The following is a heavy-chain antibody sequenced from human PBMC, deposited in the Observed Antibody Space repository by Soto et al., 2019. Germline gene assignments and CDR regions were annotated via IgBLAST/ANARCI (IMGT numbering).Heavy chain of an antibody. CDR3: ARRHYYDSSGYYSVDAFDI. J-gene: IGHJ3*02. Sequence: QVQLQESGPGLVKPSQTLSLTCTVSGGSISSGGYYWSWIRQHPGKGLEWIGYIYYSGSTYYNPSLKSRVTISVDPSKNQFSLKLSSVTAADTAVYYCARRHYYDSSGYYSVDAFDIWGQGTMVTVSS. CDR1: GGSISSGGYY. D-gene: IGHD3-22*01. V-gene: IGHV4-31*03. CDR2: IYYSGST.